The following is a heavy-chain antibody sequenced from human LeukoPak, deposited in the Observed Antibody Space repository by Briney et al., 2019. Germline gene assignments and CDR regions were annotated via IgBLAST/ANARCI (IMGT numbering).Heavy chain of an antibody. CDR2: INPNSGGT. J-gene: IGHJ4*02. V-gene: IGHV1-2*02. CDR3: ARKPGTTVYFDY. D-gene: IGHD1-7*01. Sequence: ASVKVSCKASGYTFAGYYMHWVRQAPGQGLEWMGWINPNSGGTNYAQKFQGRVTMTRDTSISTAYMELSRLRSDDTAVYYCARKPGTTVYFDYWGQGTLVTVSS. CDR1: GYTFAGYY.